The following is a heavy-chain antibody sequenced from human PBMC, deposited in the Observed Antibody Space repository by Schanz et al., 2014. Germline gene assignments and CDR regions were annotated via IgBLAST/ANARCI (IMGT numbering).Heavy chain of an antibody. CDR1: GGTFNSYT. Sequence: QVQLVQSGAEVKKPGSSMKVSCKASGGTFNSYTINWVRQAPGQGLEWMGRIVPIAGITNYAQRFQGRVTITADKSSDTAYMELSSLRSEDTAVYYCARDRRRYCSTASCLHDNWFDPWGQGTLVIVSS. V-gene: IGHV1-69*08. CDR2: IVPIAGIT. CDR3: ARDRRRYCSTASCLHDNWFDP. D-gene: IGHD2-2*01. J-gene: IGHJ5*02.